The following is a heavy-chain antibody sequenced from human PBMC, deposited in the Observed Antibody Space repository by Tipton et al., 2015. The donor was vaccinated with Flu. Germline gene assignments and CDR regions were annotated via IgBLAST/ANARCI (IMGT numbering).Heavy chain of an antibody. Sequence: TLSLTCAVSGYSITSGFFWGWIRQPPGKGLEWIGSIYHSGSTYYNPSLKSRVTISVDTSKNQFSLKLSSVTAADTAVYYCAREDIVVVPAAIEVYYYGMDVWGQGTTVTVSS. CDR2: IYHSGST. D-gene: IGHD2-2*02. J-gene: IGHJ6*02. CDR1: GYSITSGFF. V-gene: IGHV4-38-2*02. CDR3: AREDIVVVPAAIEVYYYGMDV.